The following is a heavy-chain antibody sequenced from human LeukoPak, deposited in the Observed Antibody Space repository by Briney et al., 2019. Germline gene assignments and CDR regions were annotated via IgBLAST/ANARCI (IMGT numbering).Heavy chain of an antibody. CDR2: MYYSGST. D-gene: IGHD3-22*01. CDR3: ARPYYYDSRIDP. Sequence: SSETLSLTCSVSGTSITPYSWSWIRQPPGKGLEWIAYMYYSGSTYYNPSLKSRVTMSADTSKNQLSLKLSSVTAADTAVYYCARPYYYDSRIDPWGQGILVTVSS. CDR1: GTSITPYS. J-gene: IGHJ5*02. V-gene: IGHV4-59*08.